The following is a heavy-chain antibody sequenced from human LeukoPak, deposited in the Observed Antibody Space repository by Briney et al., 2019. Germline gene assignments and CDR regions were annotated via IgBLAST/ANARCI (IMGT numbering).Heavy chain of an antibody. Sequence: HPGGSLRLSCAASGFTFSSYSMNWVRQAPGKGLEWVSYISSSSSTIYYADSVKGRFTISRDNAKNSLYLQMNSLRAEDTAVYYCASERATNPFDYWGQGTLVTVSS. J-gene: IGHJ4*02. D-gene: IGHD1-26*01. CDR2: ISSSSSTI. V-gene: IGHV3-48*01. CDR1: GFTFSSYS. CDR3: ASERATNPFDY.